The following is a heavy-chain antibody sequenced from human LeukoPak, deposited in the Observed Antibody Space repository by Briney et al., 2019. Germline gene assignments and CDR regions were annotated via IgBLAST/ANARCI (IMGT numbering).Heavy chain of an antibody. D-gene: IGHD2-15*01. CDR2: IYYSGST. V-gene: IGHV4-30-4*01. CDR1: GGAISSGDNY. CDR3: ARGTTIVVVVAAIWFDP. Sequence: SQTLSLTCTVSGGAISSGDNYWSWIRQPPGKGLEWLGYIYYSGSTYYNPSLKSRVTISVDTSKNQFSLKLSSVTAADTAVYYCARGTTIVVVVAAIWFDPWGQGTLVTVSS. J-gene: IGHJ5*02.